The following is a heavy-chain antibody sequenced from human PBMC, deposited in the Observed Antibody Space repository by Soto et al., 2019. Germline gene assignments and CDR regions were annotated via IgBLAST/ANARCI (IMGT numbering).Heavy chain of an antibody. CDR1: GFTFNNYG. V-gene: IGHV3-30*18. D-gene: IGHD6-13*01. CDR2: ISNDGRDK. J-gene: IGHJ3*01. Sequence: QVQLVESGGGVVQPGTSLRLSCAASGFTFNNYGMHWVRQAPGTGLEWVATISNDGRDKYYADSVKGRLTISRDNSKNTLYLQMNSLRAEDTDVYYCAKDQGIAASHGVDWGQGTLVTVSS. CDR3: AKDQGIAASHGVD.